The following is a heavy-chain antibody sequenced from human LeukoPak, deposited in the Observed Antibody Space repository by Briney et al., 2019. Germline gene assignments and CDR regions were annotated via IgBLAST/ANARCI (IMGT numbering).Heavy chain of an antibody. Sequence: GGSLRLSCAASGFTFSDYAMHWVRQAPGKGLEYVSGISTNGFKTYYAESVKGRFTISRDNFKNTLYLQMGSLRAEDMAVYFCARGRGGSYDYWGQGTLVTVSS. J-gene: IGHJ4*02. D-gene: IGHD1-26*01. CDR3: ARGRGGSYDY. V-gene: IGHV3-64*02. CDR1: GFTFSDYA. CDR2: ISTNGFKT.